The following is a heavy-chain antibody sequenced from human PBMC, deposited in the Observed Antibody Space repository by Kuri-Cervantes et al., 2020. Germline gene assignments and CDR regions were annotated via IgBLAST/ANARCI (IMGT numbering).Heavy chain of an antibody. V-gene: IGHV3-30*02. J-gene: IGHJ4*02. D-gene: IGHD6-13*01. CDR3: ARDQTIAGPSTFDY. CDR1: GFTFSSYS. Sequence: GESLKISCAASGFTFSSYSMNWVRQAPGKGLEWVAFIRYDGSNKYYVDSVKGRFTISRDNAKHTLFLQMNSLRAEDTGVYYCARDQTIAGPSTFDYWGQGTLVTVSS. CDR2: IRYDGSNK.